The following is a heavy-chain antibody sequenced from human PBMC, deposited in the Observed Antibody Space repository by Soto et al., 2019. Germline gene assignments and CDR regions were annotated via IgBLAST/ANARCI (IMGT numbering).Heavy chain of an antibody. J-gene: IGHJ5*02. CDR2: IWYDGSNK. V-gene: IGHV3-33*01. CDR3: ARDYRTAMAPGWFDP. CDR1: GFTFSSYG. D-gene: IGHD5-18*01. Sequence: PGGSLRLSCAASGFTFSSYGMHWVRQAPGKGLEWVAVIWYDGSNKYYADSVKGRFTISRDNSKNTLYLQMNSLRAEDTAVYYCARDYRTAMAPGWFDPWGQGTLVTVSS.